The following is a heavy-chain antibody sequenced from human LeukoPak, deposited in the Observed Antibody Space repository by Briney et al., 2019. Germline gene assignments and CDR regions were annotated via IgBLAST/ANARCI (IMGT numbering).Heavy chain of an antibody. J-gene: IGHJ5*02. D-gene: IGHD6-13*01. CDR1: LFSLSPSAVG. Sequence: SGPTLVNPTQTLTLTCTFSLFSLSPSAVGVGWIRQPPGKSLEWLPLIYWNDDKRYSPSLKSRLTITKDTSKNQVVLTMTNMDPVDTATYYCARESGYSSSWYGDWFDPWGQGTLVTVSS. CDR2: IYWNDDK. V-gene: IGHV2-5*01. CDR3: ARESGYSSSWYGDWFDP.